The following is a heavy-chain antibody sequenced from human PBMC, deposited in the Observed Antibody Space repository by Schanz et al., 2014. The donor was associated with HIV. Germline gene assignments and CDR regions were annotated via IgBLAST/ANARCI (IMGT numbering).Heavy chain of an antibody. CDR3: AKDRNYYDSRYRGKGNYYYYYGMDV. D-gene: IGHD3-22*01. V-gene: IGHV3-23*01. CDR1: GFTFSRYW. J-gene: IGHJ6*02. CDR2: ISESGFNT. Sequence: EVQLLDSGGGLVQPGGSLRLSCAASGFTFSRYWMTWVRQAPGKGLEWVSTISESGFNTYNADSVRGRLTISRDNSKNTLYLQMKSLRAEDTAVYYCAKDRNYYDSRYRGKGNYYYYYGMDVWGQGTTVTVSS.